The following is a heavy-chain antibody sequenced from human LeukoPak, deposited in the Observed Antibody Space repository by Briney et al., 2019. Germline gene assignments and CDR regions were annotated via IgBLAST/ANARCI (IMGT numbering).Heavy chain of an antibody. Sequence: GGSLRLSCAASGFIFSSYGMHWVRQAPGKGLEWVAFIRYDGSKKYYADSVKGRFTISRDNAKNSLYLQMNSLRAEDTAVYYCAREEEGNKFDYWGQGTLVTVSS. CDR3: AREEEGNKFDY. CDR1: GFIFSSYG. D-gene: IGHD1/OR15-1a*01. J-gene: IGHJ4*02. CDR2: IRYDGSKK. V-gene: IGHV3-30*02.